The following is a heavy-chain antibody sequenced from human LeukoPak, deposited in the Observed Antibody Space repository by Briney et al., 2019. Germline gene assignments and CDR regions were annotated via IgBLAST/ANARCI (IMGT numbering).Heavy chain of an antibody. CDR1: GFPFSDAW. V-gene: IGHV3-15*01. D-gene: IGHD2-2*03. J-gene: IGHJ5*02. CDR3: TTALDIVVVPAAVGENWFDP. CDR2: IKSKTDGGTT. Sequence: GGSLRLSCAASGFPFSDAWMNWVRRAPGKGLEWVGRIKSKTDGGTTDYAAPVKGRFTISRDDSKTTVYLQMNSLKTEDTAVYYCTTALDIVVVPAAVGENWFDPWGQGTLVTVSS.